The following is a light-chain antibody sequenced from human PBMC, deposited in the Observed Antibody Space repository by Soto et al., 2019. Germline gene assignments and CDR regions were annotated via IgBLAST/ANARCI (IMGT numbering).Light chain of an antibody. CDR2: GAF. J-gene: IGKJ5*01. V-gene: IGKV3-11*01. CDR1: PSVTNY. CDR3: QQRNIWPPVT. Sequence: EIVLTQSPATLSLSPGERATLSCRASPSVTNYLAWYQQKPGQAPRLVIYGAFNRATGIPARFIGSGSGTDFTLTISSLEPDDFAVYYCQQRNIWPPVTFGQGTRLE.